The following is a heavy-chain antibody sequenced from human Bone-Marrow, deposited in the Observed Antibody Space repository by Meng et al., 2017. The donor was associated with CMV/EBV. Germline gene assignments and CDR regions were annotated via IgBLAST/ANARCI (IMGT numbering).Heavy chain of an antibody. CDR3: TREMIQWVDY. CDR2: IQYDGFNK. D-gene: IGHD5-12*01. J-gene: IGHJ4*02. V-gene: IGHV3-30*02. Sequence: LSLTCAASGFTFSTTDIHWVRQAPGKGLEWVAFIQYDGFNKYYTDSVKGRFTVSRDNSKDTVYLRMDSLRPEDTAVYYCTREMIQWVDYWGQGTLVTVSS. CDR1: GFTFSTTD.